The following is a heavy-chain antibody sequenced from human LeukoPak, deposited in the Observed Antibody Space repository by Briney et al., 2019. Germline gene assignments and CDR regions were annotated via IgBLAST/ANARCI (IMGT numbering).Heavy chain of an antibody. J-gene: IGHJ6*03. D-gene: IGHD3-3*01. CDR1: GYTFTGCY. V-gene: IGHV1-3*03. CDR3: ARARYESRIWPKSRYDYYYYMDV. CDR2: INGGTGNT. Sequence: GASVKVSCKASGYTFTGCYMHWVRQAPGQRLEWMGWINGGTGNTKYSQEFQGRVTITRDTSASTAYMEVSSLRSEDMAVYYCARARYESRIWPKSRYDYYYYMDVWGKGTTVTVSS.